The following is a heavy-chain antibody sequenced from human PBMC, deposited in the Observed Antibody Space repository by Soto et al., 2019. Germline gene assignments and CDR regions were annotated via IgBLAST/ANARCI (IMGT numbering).Heavy chain of an antibody. CDR3: ARLSGGLRYFDWLFSPPYFDY. D-gene: IGHD3-9*01. J-gene: IGHJ4*02. Sequence: GGSLRLSCAASGFTFSSYGMYWVRQAPGKGLEWVAVIWYDGSNKYYADSVKGRFTISRDNSKNTLYLQMNSLRAEDTAVYYCARLSGGLRYFDWLFSPPYFDYWGQGTLVTVSS. CDR1: GFTFSSYG. V-gene: IGHV3-33*01. CDR2: IWYDGSNK.